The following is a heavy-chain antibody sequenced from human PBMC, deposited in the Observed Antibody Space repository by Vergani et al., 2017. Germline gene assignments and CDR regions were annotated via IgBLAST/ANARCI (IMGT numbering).Heavy chain of an antibody. CDR1: GFTFSSYA. CDR2: ISSNGGST. J-gene: IGHJ4*02. CDR3: ARGRVTRVYYFDY. Sequence: EVQLVESGGGLVQPGGSLRLSCAASGFTFSSYAMHWVRRAPGKGLEYVSAISSNGGSTYYANSVKGRFTIARDNSKNTLYLQMGSLRADDMAVYYCARGRVTRVYYFDYWGQGTLVTVSS. D-gene: IGHD4-23*01. V-gene: IGHV3-64*01.